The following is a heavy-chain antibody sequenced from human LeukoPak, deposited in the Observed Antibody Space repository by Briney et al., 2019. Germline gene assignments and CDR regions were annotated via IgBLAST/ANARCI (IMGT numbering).Heavy chain of an antibody. D-gene: IGHD6-13*01. V-gene: IGHV4-4*07. CDR1: GGSISSYY. J-gene: IGHJ2*01. CDR2: IYNSGST. Sequence: SETLSLTCTVSGGSISSYYWSWIRQPAGKGLEWIGRIYNSGSTNYNPSLNSRVTISVDTSKNQFSLKLNSVTAADTAVYYCARVSSSWYQDWYFDRWGRGTLVTVSS. CDR3: ARVSSSWYQDWYFDR.